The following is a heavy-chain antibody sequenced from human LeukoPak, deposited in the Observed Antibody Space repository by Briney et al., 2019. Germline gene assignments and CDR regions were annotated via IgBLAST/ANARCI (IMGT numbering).Heavy chain of an antibody. D-gene: IGHD3-10*01. V-gene: IGHV1-18*01. Sequence: ASVKVSCKTSGYTFSSHSMNWVRQAPGQGLEWLGWISPYNGNTKYAQKIQGRATMTTDTSTRTAYLELRSLRSDDTAVYYCARGEYDLLGDYWGQGTLVTVSS. CDR1: GYTFSSHS. CDR3: ARGEYDLLGDY. CDR2: ISPYNGNT. J-gene: IGHJ4*02.